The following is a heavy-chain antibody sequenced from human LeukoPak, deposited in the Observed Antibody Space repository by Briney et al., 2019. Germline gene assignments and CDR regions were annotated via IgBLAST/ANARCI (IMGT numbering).Heavy chain of an antibody. D-gene: IGHD5-12*01. CDR3: AKDGAWLRFDD. Sequence: GGSLRLSCAASGFTLSTYAMSWVRQTPGKGLEWVAATSSSDAGTYHADSVRGRFTISRDNSKNTLYLQMNSLRAEDAAVYFCAKDGAWLRFDDWGQGTLVTVSS. J-gene: IGHJ4*02. V-gene: IGHV3-23*01. CDR2: TSSSDAGT. CDR1: GFTLSTYA.